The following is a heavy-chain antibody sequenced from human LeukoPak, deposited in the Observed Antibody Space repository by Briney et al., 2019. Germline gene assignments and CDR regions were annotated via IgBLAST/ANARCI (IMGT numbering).Heavy chain of an antibody. CDR1: GYTFTSYD. Sequence: ASVKVSCKASGYTFTSYDINWVRQATGQGLEWMGWMNPNSGNTGYAQKFQGRVTMTRNTSISTAYMELRSLRSDDTAVYYCARARITMIVVALPPRTSWFDPWGQGTLVTVSS. CDR2: MNPNSGNT. J-gene: IGHJ5*02. V-gene: IGHV1-8*01. D-gene: IGHD3-22*01. CDR3: ARARITMIVVALPPRTSWFDP.